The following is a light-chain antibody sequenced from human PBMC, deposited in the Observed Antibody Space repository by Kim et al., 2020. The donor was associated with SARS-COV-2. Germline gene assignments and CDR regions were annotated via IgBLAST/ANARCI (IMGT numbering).Light chain of an antibody. V-gene: IGKV3-11*01. CDR3: QQRSNWLFT. J-gene: IGKJ3*01. CDR1: QSVSSY. CDR2: DAS. Sequence: EIVLTQSPATLSLSPGERATLSCRASQSVSSYLAWYQQKPGQAPRLLIYDASNRATGIPARFSGSGSGTDFTLTISSLEPEDFAVYYCQQRSNWLFTFGPGTKVYIK.